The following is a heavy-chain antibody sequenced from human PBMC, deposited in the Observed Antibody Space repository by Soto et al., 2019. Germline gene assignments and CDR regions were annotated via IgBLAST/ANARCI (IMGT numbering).Heavy chain of an antibody. V-gene: IGHV2-70*01. Sequence: SGPTLVNPTQTLTLTCTFSGFSLGTSGMCVSWIRQPPGKALEWLALIDWDDDKYYSTSLKTRLTISKDTSKNQVVLTMTNMDPVDTATYYCARISRVSSRHRGYYFDYWGQGTLVTVSS. J-gene: IGHJ4*02. D-gene: IGHD2-2*01. CDR3: ARISRVSSRHRGYYFDY. CDR2: IDWDDDK. CDR1: GFSLGTSGMC.